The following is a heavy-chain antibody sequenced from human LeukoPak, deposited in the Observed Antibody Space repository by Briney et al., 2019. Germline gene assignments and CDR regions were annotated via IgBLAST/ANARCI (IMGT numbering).Heavy chain of an antibody. CDR2: IYYSGST. V-gene: IGHV4-39*07. J-gene: IGHJ6*03. D-gene: IGHD3-3*01. Sequence: SETLSLTCTVSGGSISSSSYYWGWIRQPPGKGLEWIGSIYYSGSTYYNPSLKSRVTISVDTSKNQFSLKLSSVTAADTAVYYCARVTDRGDFWSGYDYGYYYYYMDVWGKGTTVTVSS. CDR1: GGSISSSSYY. CDR3: ARVTDRGDFWSGYDYGYYYYYMDV.